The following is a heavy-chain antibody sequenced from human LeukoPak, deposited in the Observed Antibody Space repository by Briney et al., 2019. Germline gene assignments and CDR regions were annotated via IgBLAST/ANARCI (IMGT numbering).Heavy chain of an antibody. CDR1: GGSISSSSYY. CDR2: IYYSGST. J-gene: IGHJ4*02. CDR3: ARGESYSSSWTDFDY. Sequence: SETLSLTCTVSGGSISSSSYYWGWIRQPPGKGLEWIGSIYYSGSTYYNPSLKSRVTISVDTSKKQFSLKLSSVTAADTAVYYCARGESYSSSWTDFDYWGQGTQVTVSS. V-gene: IGHV4-39*07. D-gene: IGHD6-13*01.